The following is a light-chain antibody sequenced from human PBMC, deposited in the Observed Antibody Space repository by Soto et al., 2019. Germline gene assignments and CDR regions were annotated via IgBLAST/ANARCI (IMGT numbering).Light chain of an antibody. J-gene: IGKJ5*01. V-gene: IGKV2D-29*01. CDR1: QSLLHSDGKTY. CDR2: EVS. Sequence: DIVMTQTPLSLSVTPGQPASISCQSIQSLLHSDGKTYLYWYLQKSGQHPQILIYEVSNRFSGVPDRFSGSGSGTDFKLKISRVEAEDVGFYECMQSIRVTVTFGQGTRLEIK. CDR3: MQSIRVTVT.